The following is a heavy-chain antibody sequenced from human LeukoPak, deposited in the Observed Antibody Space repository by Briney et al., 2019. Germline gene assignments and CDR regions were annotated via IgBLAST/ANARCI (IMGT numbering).Heavy chain of an antibody. V-gene: IGHV3-48*04. CDR3: ARDTRGESDY. J-gene: IGHJ4*01. CDR2: ISSSSSTI. Sequence: PGGSLRLSCAASGFTFSSYSMNWVRQAPGKGLEWVSYISSSSSTIYYADSVKGRYTISRDNAKNSLYLQMNSLRAEDTAMYYCARDTRGESDYWGHGTLVTVSS. CDR1: GFTFSSYS. D-gene: IGHD2-2*01.